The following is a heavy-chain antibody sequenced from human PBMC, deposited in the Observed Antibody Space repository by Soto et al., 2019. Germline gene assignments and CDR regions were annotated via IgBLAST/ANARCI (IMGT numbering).Heavy chain of an antibody. V-gene: IGHV3-7*01. CDR1: GFTPSRSW. CDR2: IKEDGSQK. J-gene: IGHJ4*02. CDR3: AGGVF. D-gene: IGHD6-13*01. Sequence: EVQLVESGGGLVQPGGSLRLSCAASGFTPSRSWMSWVRQAPGKGLPWVANIKEDGSQKYYVDSVKGRFTISRDKAKNSLFLQIKSLRAEDTAVYFCAGGVFWGQGTLVTVSS.